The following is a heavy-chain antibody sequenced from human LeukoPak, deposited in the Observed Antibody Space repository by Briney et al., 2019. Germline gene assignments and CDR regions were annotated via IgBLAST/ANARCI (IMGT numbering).Heavy chain of an antibody. CDR1: GGTFSSYA. Sequence: ASVKVSCKASGGTFSSYAISWVRQAPGQGLEWMGRIIPILGIANYAQKFQGRVTITADKSTSTAYMELSSLRSEDTAVYYCARDTGQSRYYYGMDVWGQGTTVTVSS. CDR3: ARDTGQSRYYYGMDV. V-gene: IGHV1-69*04. J-gene: IGHJ6*02. D-gene: IGHD1-1*01. CDR2: IIPILGIA.